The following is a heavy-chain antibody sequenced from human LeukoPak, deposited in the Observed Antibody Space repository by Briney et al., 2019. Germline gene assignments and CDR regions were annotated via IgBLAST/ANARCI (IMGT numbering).Heavy chain of an antibody. D-gene: IGHD3-10*02. V-gene: IGHV3-30*02. Sequence: GGSLRLSCAASGFTFSSYGMHWVRQAPGKGLEWVTFIRYDGSNKYYADSVKGRFTISRDNSKNTLYLQMNSLRAEDTAVYYCAKPITGRITMFTFDIWGQGTMVTVSS. CDR2: IRYDGSNK. CDR1: GFTFSSYG. CDR3: AKPITGRITMFTFDI. J-gene: IGHJ3*02.